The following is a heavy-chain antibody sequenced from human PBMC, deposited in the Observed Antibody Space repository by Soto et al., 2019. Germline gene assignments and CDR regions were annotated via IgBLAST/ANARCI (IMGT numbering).Heavy chain of an antibody. CDR3: TTAFTAATAVHX. J-gene: IGHJ4*02. CDR1: GFTFSSAW. CDR2: IKRKTDGETT. Sequence: PGGSLRLSFAASGFTFSSAWMSWVRQAPGKGLEWVGRIKRKTDGETTDYAAPVKGRFTISREDSNNTLYLQMSSLETEDTALYYCTTAFTAATAVHXWGQGTPVTVS. V-gene: IGHV3-15*01. D-gene: IGHD6-25*01.